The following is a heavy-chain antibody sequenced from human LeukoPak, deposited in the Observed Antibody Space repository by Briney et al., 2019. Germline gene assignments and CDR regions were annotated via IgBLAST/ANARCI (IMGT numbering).Heavy chain of an antibody. D-gene: IGHD3-16*02. V-gene: IGHV3-23*01. Sequence: GGSLRLSCAASGFTFSSYAMSWVRQAPGKGLEWVSAIRGSGRSTYYADSVKGRFTISRDNSKNTLYLQMNSLRGEDTVVYYCAKDQDRAMITFGRVIVTDAFDIWGQGTMVTVSS. CDR3: AKDQDRAMITFGRVIVTDAFDI. CDR2: IRGSGRST. J-gene: IGHJ3*02. CDR1: GFTFSSYA.